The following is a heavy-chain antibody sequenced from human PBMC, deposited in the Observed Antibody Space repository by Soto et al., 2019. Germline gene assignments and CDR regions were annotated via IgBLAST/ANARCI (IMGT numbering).Heavy chain of an antibody. J-gene: IGHJ4*02. CDR1: GGSVSSGGFY. CDR3: TREAGY. Sequence: QVRLQESGPGLVKPSQTLSLTCTVSGGSVSSGGFYWNWIRQHPGKGLEWIGYMYNDGRTKYNPSIKSRVSRSGDTPKNQFSLKVMSVTVADTAVYYCTREAGYWGQGILVTVSS. D-gene: IGHD6-25*01. CDR2: MYNDGRT. V-gene: IGHV4-31*03.